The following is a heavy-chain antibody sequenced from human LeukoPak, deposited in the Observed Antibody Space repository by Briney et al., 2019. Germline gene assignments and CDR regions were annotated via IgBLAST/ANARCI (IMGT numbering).Heavy chain of an antibody. CDR1: GYTFTGYY. CDR2: INPNSGGT. V-gene: IGHV1-2*02. CDR3: ATVLCSSTSCYRSDWFDP. D-gene: IGHD2-2*01. J-gene: IGHJ5*02. Sequence: GASVKASCKASGYTFTGYYMHWVRQAPGQGLEWMGWINPNSGGTNYAQKFQGRVTMTRDTSISTAYMELSRLRSDDTAVYYCATVLCSSTSCYRSDWFDPWGQGTLVTVSS.